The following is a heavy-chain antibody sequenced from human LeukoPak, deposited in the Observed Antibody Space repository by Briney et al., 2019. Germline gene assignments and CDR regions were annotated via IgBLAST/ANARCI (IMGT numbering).Heavy chain of an antibody. V-gene: IGHV4-39*01. CDR3: ASQTTVTTGWVYYYYYHGMDV. Sequence: SETLSLTCTVSGGSISSSSYYWGWIRQPPGKGLEWIGSIYYSGSTYYNPSLKSRVTISVDTSKNQFSLKLSSVTAADTAVYYCASQTTVTTGWVYYYYYHGMDVWGQGTTVTVSS. D-gene: IGHD4-17*01. CDR2: IYYSGST. J-gene: IGHJ6*02. CDR1: GGSISSSSYY.